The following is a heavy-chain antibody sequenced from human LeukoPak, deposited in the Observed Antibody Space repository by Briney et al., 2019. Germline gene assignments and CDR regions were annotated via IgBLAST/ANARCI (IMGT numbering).Heavy chain of an antibody. CDR3: STDLQPYRDGYNR. D-gene: IGHD5-24*01. CDR2: PHPYDGET. J-gene: IGHJ4*02. V-gene: IGHV1-24*01. Sequence: ASVKVSCKVSGYTLSQLSIHWVRQAPGKGLEWMGGPHPYDGETIYAQKFQGRVTMTEATSTDTAYMALSSLRSEDTTVYYRSTDLQPYRDGYNRWGKGTLVSVSS. CDR1: GYTLSQLS.